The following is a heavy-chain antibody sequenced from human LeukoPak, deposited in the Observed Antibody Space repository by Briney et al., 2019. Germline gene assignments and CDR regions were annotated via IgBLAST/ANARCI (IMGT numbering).Heavy chain of an antibody. CDR1: GFTFSSYD. Sequence: GRSLRLSCAASGFTFSSYDMHWVRQAPGKGLEWVTVISYDGSNKYYGDSVKGRFTISRDNSKNTLYLKMNSLRAEDTAVYYCAKEGSNGDFDYWGQRTLVTVSS. D-gene: IGHD1-26*01. CDR3: AKEGSNGDFDY. V-gene: IGHV3-30*18. J-gene: IGHJ4*02. CDR2: ISYDGSNK.